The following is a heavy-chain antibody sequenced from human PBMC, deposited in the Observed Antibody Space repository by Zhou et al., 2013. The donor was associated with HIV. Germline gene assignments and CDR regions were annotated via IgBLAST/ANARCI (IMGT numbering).Heavy chain of an antibody. V-gene: IGHV1-69*08. J-gene: IGHJ6*03. D-gene: IGHD2-2*01. CDR1: GGPFNSNI. Sequence: QVQLVQSGAEVRKPGSSVKVSCKASGGPFNSNIINWVRQAPGQGLEWMGRITPLLGTTSYAQKFQGRVTITADKSTTTSYMDLSSLRSDDTAVYYCASCVVPPGTSYYYYMDVWGKGTTVTVSS. CDR2: ITPLLGTT. CDR3: ASCVVPPGTSYYYYMDV.